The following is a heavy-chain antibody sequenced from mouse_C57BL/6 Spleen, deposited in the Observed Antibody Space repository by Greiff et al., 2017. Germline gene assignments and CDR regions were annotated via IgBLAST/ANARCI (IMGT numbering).Heavy chain of an antibody. J-gene: IGHJ2*01. CDR2: IYPGSGNT. D-gene: IGHD4-1*01. V-gene: IGHV1-66*01. Sequence: QVQLQQSGPELVKPGASVKISCKASGYSFTSYYIHWVKQRPGQGLEWIGWIYPGSGNTKYNEKFKGKATLTADTSSSTAYMQLSSLTSEDSAVYYCARGGWDGFDYWGQGTTLTVSS. CDR1: GYSFTSYY. CDR3: ARGGWDGFDY.